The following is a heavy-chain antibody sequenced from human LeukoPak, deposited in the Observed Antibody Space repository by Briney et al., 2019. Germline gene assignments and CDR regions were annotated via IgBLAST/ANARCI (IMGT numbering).Heavy chain of an antibody. CDR1: GYSFIHHY. CDR2: INPNSGGT. D-gene: IGHD6-13*01. V-gene: IGHV1-2*02. CDR3: ARSSYSSSWYVFDY. Sequence: ASVKVSCKPSGYSFIHHYIHWVRHAPGQGLEWMGWINPNSGGTNYAQKFQGRVTMTRDTSISTAYMELSRLRSDDTAVYYCARSSYSSSWYVFDYWGQGTLVTVSS. J-gene: IGHJ4*02.